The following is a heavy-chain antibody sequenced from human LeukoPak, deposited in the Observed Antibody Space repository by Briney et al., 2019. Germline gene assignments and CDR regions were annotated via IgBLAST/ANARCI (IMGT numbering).Heavy chain of an antibody. D-gene: IGHD3-10*01. CDR2: ISSSSSYI. CDR1: GFTFSSYS. Sequence: GGSLRLSCAASGFTFSSYSMNWVRQAPGKGLEWVSSISSSSSYIYYADSVKGRFTISRDNAKNSLYLQMNSLGAEDTAVYYCARDPGEMVHGSGHAFDIWGQGTMVTVSS. J-gene: IGHJ3*02. V-gene: IGHV3-21*01. CDR3: ARDPGEMVHGSGHAFDI.